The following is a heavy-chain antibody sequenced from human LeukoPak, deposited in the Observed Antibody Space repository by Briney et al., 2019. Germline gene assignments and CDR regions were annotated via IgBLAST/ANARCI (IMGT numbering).Heavy chain of an antibody. CDR2: IYYTGST. D-gene: IGHD6-13*01. J-gene: IGHJ4*02. CDR1: GHSISSYY. V-gene: IGHV4-59*01. CDR3: ARGLRSSSWFFDY. Sequence: SETLSLTCTVSGHSISSYYWNWIRQPPGKGLEWIGYIYYTGSTNCNRSLKSRVTMSVDTSKNQFSLKLNSVTAADTAVFYCARGLRSSSWFFDYWGQGTLVTVSS.